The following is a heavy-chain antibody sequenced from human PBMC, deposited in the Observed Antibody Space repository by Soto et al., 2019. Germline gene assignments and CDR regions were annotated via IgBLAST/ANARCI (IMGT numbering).Heavy chain of an antibody. V-gene: IGHV1-69*08. CDR2: IIPILGTV. CDR3: ARDGNGSGLRTFDY. D-gene: IGHD3-10*01. Sequence: QVQLVQSGAEVKKPGSSVKVSCKASGGTFSSYTISWVRQAPGQGLEWMGRIIPILGTVDYAQQFQGRVTITADKSTSTAYMDLSSLRSEDTAVYYCARDGNGSGLRTFDYWGQGTVVTVSS. CDR1: GGTFSSYT. J-gene: IGHJ4*02.